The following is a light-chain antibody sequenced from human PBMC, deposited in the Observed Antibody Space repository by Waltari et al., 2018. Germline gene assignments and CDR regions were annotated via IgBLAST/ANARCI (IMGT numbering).Light chain of an antibody. Sequence: QLVLTQSPSASASLGASVKLTCTLSSGYSSNVIAWHQQQSEKGPRYLMKVNSDGSHSKGDDIPDRFSGSSSGAERYLTISSVQSEDEADYYCQTGGHGTWVFGGGTKLTVL. CDR3: QTGGHGTWV. CDR2: VNSDGSH. J-gene: IGLJ3*02. V-gene: IGLV4-69*01. CDR1: SGYSSNV.